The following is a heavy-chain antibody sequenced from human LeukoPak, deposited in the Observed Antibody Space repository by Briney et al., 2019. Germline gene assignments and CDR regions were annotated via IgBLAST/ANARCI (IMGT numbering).Heavy chain of an antibody. D-gene: IGHD2-15*01. CDR3: ASRWGSLGYCSGGSCYRGGRDAFDI. J-gene: IGHJ3*02. CDR2: IRYDGSNK. Sequence: GGSLRLSCAASGFTFSSYGMHWVRQAPGKGLEWVAFIRYDGSNKYYADSVKGRFTISRDNSKNTLYLQMNSLRAEDTAVYYCASRWGSLGYCSGGSCYRGGRDAFDIWGQGTMVTVSS. CDR1: GFTFSSYG. V-gene: IGHV3-30*02.